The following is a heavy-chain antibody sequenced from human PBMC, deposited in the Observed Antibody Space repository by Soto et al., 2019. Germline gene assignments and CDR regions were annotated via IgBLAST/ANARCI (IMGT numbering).Heavy chain of an antibody. V-gene: IGHV4-34*01. CDR1: GGSFSGYY. Sequence: QVRLQQWGAGLLKPSETLSLTCAVFGGSFSGYYWSWIRQPPGKGLEWIGEINHSGSTNYNPSLQSRVTISVDTSKNQFSLKLSSATAADTAVYYCARGQVGSYVYYYYYGMDVWGRGTTVTVSS. J-gene: IGHJ6*02. D-gene: IGHD3-16*01. CDR3: ARGQVGSYVYYYYYGMDV. CDR2: INHSGST.